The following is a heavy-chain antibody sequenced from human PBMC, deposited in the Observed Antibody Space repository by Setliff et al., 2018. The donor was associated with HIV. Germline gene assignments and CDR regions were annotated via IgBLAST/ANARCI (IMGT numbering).Heavy chain of an antibody. CDR3: AVGDSSSWYGVDY. J-gene: IGHJ4*02. CDR2: INPKSGGT. D-gene: IGHD6-13*01. Sequence: ASVKVSCKTSGYLFSGYYLHWLRRAPGQGLEWMGWINPKSGGTDYAQKFQGRVTMTRDTSVTTVYMEVSRLRSDDTAVYYCAVGDSSSWYGVDYWGQGTLVTVSS. CDR1: GYLFSGYY. V-gene: IGHV1-2*02.